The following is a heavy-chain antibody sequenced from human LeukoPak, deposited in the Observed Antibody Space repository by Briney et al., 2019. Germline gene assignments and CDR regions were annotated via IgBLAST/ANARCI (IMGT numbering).Heavy chain of an antibody. CDR1: GGSISSSSYC. J-gene: IGHJ4*02. V-gene: IGHV4-39*01. CDR2: IYYSGST. D-gene: IGHD3-16*02. Sequence: SETLSLTCTVSGGSISSSSYCLGWIRQPPGKGLEWIGSIYYSGSTYYNPSLKSRVTISVDMSKNQFSLKLSSVTAADTAVYYCAKRRSRINYFDYWGQGTLVTVSS. CDR3: AKRRSRINYFDY.